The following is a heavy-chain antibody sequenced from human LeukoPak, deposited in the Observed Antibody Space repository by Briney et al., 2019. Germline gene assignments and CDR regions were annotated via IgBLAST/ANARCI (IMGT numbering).Heavy chain of an antibody. CDR2: MWDDGTNE. V-gene: IGHV3-33*01. CDR1: GFNFGIYG. J-gene: IGHJ3*02. D-gene: IGHD2-15*01. Sequence: GGSLRLSCTASGFNFGIYGMHWVRQAPGKGLEWVAVMWDDGTNEYYVESVKGRFTISRDNGKRTLYLQMNSLIADDTAVYYCARGLCRVGTCYSDVFDIWGQGTMVTVSS. CDR3: ARGLCRVGTCYSDVFDI.